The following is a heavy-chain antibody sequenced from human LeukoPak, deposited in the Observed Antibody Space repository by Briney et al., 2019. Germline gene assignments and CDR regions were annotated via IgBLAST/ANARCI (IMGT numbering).Heavy chain of an antibody. V-gene: IGHV3-21*01. D-gene: IGHD2-15*01. J-gene: IGHJ4*02. CDR1: GFTFSSYS. CDR3: ARDGGYCSGGSCYSPQLFDY. Sequence: NPGGSLRPSCAASGFTFSSYSMNWVRQAPGKGLEWVSSISSSSYIYYADSVKGRFTISRDNAKNSLYLQMNSLRAEDTAVYYCARDGGYCSGGSCYSPQLFDYWGQGTLVTVSS. CDR2: ISSSSYI.